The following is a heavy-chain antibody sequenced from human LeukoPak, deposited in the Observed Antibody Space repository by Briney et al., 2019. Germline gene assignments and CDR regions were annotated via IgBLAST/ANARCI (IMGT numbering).Heavy chain of an antibody. CDR2: IYYSGST. D-gene: IGHD6-6*01. V-gene: IGHV4-59*08. J-gene: IGHJ6*02. Sequence: SETLSLTCTVSGGSISSYYWSWIRQPPGKGLEWIGYIYYSGSTNYNPSLKSRVTISVDTSKNQFSLKLSSVTAADTAVYYCARSPYSSSYYYYGMDVWGQGTTVTVSS. CDR3: ARSPYSSSYYYYGMDV. CDR1: GGSISSYY.